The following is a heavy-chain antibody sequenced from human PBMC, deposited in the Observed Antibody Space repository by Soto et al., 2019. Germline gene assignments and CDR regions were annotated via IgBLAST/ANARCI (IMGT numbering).Heavy chain of an antibody. D-gene: IGHD2-8*01. CDR2: IIPIFGTA. CDR1: GGTFSSYA. V-gene: IGHV1-69*12. CDR3: ATAVLLMYYYYGMDV. Sequence: QVQLVQSGAEVKKPGSSVKVSCKASGGTFSSYAISWVRQAPGQGLEWMGGIIPIFGTADYAQKFQGRVTINADESTSTAYMELSSLTSEDTAVYYCATAVLLMYYYYGMDVWGQGTTVTVSS. J-gene: IGHJ6*02.